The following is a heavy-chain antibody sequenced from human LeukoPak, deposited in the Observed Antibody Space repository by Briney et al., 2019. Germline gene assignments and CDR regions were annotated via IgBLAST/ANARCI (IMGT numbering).Heavy chain of an antibody. CDR2: ISGSGGST. CDR1: GFTFSSYA. V-gene: IGHV3-23*01. J-gene: IGHJ3*02. Sequence: GGSLRLSCAAFGFTFSSYAMSWVRQAPGKGLEWVSAISGSGGSTYYADSVKGRFTISRDNSKNPLYLQMNSLRAEDTAVYYCAKDRSYGSVRAFDIWGQGTMVTVSS. D-gene: IGHD3-10*01. CDR3: AKDRSYGSVRAFDI.